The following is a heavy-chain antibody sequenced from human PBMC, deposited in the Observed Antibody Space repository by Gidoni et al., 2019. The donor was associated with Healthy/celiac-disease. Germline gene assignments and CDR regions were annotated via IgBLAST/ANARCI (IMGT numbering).Heavy chain of an antibody. J-gene: IGHJ4*02. CDR1: GGSISSYY. V-gene: IGHV4-59*01. Sequence: QVQLQESGPGLVKSSETLSLTCTVSGGSISSYYWSWIRQPPGKGLEWIGYIYYSGSTNYNPSLKSRVTISVDTSKNQFSLKLSSVTAADTAVYYCARFYCSGGSCYPYYFDYWGQGTLVTVSS. CDR2: IYYSGST. D-gene: IGHD2-15*01. CDR3: ARFYCSGGSCYPYYFDY.